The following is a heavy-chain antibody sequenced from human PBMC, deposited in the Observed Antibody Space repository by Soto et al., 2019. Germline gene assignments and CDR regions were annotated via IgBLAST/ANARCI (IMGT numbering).Heavy chain of an antibody. J-gene: IGHJ4*02. Sequence: QPVGSLRLSCAASGFTFSSYGMHWVRQAPGKGLEWVAVISYDGSNKYYADSVKGRFTISRDNSKNTLYLQMNSLRAEDTAVYYCAKDLEQWLVQGPGYWGQGTLVTVSS. CDR3: AKDLEQWLVQGPGY. CDR1: GFTFSSYG. CDR2: ISYDGSNK. D-gene: IGHD6-19*01. V-gene: IGHV3-30*18.